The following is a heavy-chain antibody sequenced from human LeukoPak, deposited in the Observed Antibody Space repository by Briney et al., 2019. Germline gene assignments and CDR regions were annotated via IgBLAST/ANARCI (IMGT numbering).Heavy chain of an antibody. CDR3: ARAKYGSGSYYPH. J-gene: IGHJ4*02. CDR1: GFTFDDYA. Sequence: QSGGSLRLSCAASGFTFDDYAMHWVRHAPGEGLEWVSGISWNSGSIGYADPVKGRFTISRDNAKNSLYLQMNSLRAEDTALYYCARAKYGSGSYYPHWGQGTLVTASS. V-gene: IGHV3-9*01. D-gene: IGHD3-10*01. CDR2: ISWNSGSI.